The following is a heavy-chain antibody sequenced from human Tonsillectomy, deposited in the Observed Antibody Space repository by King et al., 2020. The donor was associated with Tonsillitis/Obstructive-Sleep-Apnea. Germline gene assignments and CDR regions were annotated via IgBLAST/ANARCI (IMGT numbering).Heavy chain of an antibody. D-gene: IGHD2-15*01. CDR3: ARAVGYCSGGSCYVDY. Sequence: HVQLQQWGAGLLKPSETLSLTCAVYGGSFSGYYWSWIRQPPGKGLEWIGEINHSGSTNYNPSLKSRVTISVDTSKNQFSLKLSSVTAADTAVYYCARAVGYCSGGSCYVDYWGQGTLVTVSS. CDR1: GGSFSGYY. J-gene: IGHJ4*02. V-gene: IGHV4-34*01. CDR2: INHSGST.